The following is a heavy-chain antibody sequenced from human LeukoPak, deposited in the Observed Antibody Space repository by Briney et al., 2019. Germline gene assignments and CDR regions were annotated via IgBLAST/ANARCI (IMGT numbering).Heavy chain of an antibody. CDR3: ARVVEEWLVDY. V-gene: IGHV1-18*01. CDR1: GYTFTSYG. D-gene: IGHD6-19*01. Sequence: VASVKVSCKASGYTFTSYGISWVRQAPGQGLEWMGWISAYNGNTNYAQKPQGRVTMTTDTSTSTAYMELRSLRSDDTAVYYCARVVEEWLVDYWGQGTLVTVSS. CDR2: ISAYNGNT. J-gene: IGHJ4*02.